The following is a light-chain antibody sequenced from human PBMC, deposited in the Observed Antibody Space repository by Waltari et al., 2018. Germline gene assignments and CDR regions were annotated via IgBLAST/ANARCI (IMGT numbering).Light chain of an antibody. CDR3: QQYYHLYPYA. J-gene: IGKJ2*01. Sequence: DFQMTQSPSTLSASVGDRVTITCRASQTIDVWLAWYQHKAGKAPELLISRASDLQSGVPSRFSGSGSGTEFSLTINNLQPDDFATHYCQQYYHLYPYAFGQGTKLEIK. CDR2: RAS. V-gene: IGKV1-5*03. CDR1: QTIDVW.